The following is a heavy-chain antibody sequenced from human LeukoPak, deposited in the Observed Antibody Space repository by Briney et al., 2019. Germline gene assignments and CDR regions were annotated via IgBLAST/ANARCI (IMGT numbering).Heavy chain of an antibody. CDR1: GFSISSDYY. Sequence: SETLSLTCAVSGFSISSDYYWGWIRQPPGKGLEWIGTVYHSGSTYYNPSLKSRVTISVDTSKNQFSLNLISVTAADTAVYYCARQPQYCSSISCYAGGDAFDIWGQGTMVTVSS. J-gene: IGHJ3*02. CDR2: VYHSGST. CDR3: ARQPQYCSSISCYAGGDAFDI. D-gene: IGHD2-2*01. V-gene: IGHV4-38-2*01.